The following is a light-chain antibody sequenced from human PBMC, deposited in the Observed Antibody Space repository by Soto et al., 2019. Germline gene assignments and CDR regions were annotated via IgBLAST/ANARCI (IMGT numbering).Light chain of an antibody. V-gene: IGLV2-14*01. CDR1: SSDIGGYNY. Sequence: QSALTQSASVSGSPGQSITISCTGTSSDIGGYNYVSWYQQHPDKAPKLMIFEVSNRPSGVSNRFSGSKSGNTASLTISGLLPDDEADYYCNSYTTSSTVAFGGGTKLTVL. J-gene: IGLJ2*01. CDR2: EVS. CDR3: NSYTTSSTVA.